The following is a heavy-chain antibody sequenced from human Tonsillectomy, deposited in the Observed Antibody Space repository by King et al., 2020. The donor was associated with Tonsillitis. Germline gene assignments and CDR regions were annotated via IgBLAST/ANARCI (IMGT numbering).Heavy chain of an antibody. V-gene: IGHV1-46*01. Sequence: QLVQSGAEVKKPGASVKVSCKASGYTFTSYYMHWVRQAPGQGLEWMGIINPTIGSTSYAQKFQGRVTMTRDTSTSTVYMELSSLRSEDTAVYYCAREADYDILPGYFGSWGQGTLVTVSS. CDR2: INPTIGST. CDR1: GYTFTSYY. D-gene: IGHD3-9*01. J-gene: IGHJ4*02. CDR3: AREADYDILPGYFGS.